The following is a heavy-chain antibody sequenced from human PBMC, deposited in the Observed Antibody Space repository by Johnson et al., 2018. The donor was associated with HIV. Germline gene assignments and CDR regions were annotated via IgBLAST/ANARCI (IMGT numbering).Heavy chain of an antibody. Sequence: VQLVESGGGLIQPGGSLRLSCAASGFTVSSNYMSWVRQAPGKGLEWVSVIYSGGSTYYADPVKGRLPISRDNSKNTPYLQMNSLSAADTAVYSCARARAGDAFDIWGQGTMVTVSS. CDR1: GFTVSSNY. J-gene: IGHJ3*02. CDR3: ARARAGDAFDI. CDR2: IYSGGST. V-gene: IGHV3-53*01. D-gene: IGHD6-13*01.